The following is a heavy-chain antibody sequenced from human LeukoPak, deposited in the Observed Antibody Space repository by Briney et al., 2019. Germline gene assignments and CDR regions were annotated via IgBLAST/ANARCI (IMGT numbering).Heavy chain of an antibody. CDR1: GFTFSSYW. D-gene: IGHD1-26*01. CDR3: ARDMGGSYYALYGMDV. J-gene: IGHJ6*02. Sequence: GGSLRLSCAASGFTFSSYWMSWVRQAPGKGLEWVANIKQDGSEKYYVDSVKGRFTISRDNAKNSLYLQMNSLRAEDTAVYYYARDMGGSYYALYGMDVWGQGTTVTVSS. CDR2: IKQDGSEK. V-gene: IGHV3-7*01.